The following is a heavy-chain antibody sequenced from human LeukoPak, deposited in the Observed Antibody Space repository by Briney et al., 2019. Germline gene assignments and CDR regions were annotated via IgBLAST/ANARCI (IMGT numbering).Heavy chain of an antibody. CDR1: GGSISSSSYY. J-gene: IGHJ4*02. V-gene: IGHV4-39*07. CDR3: ARARSGSYGDY. Sequence: SETLSLTCIVSGGSISSSSYYWGWIRRPPGKGLEWIGSIYYSGSTYYNPSLKSRVTISVDTSKNQFSLKLSSVTAADTAVYYCARARSGSYGDYWGQGTLVTVSS. CDR2: IYYSGST. D-gene: IGHD1-26*01.